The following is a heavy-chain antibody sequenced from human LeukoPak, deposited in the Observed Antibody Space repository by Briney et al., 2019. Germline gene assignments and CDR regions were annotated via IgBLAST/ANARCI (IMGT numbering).Heavy chain of an antibody. CDR3: ARGRLGDPFDY. CDR1: GGSISSSSYY. V-gene: IGHV4-39*07. Sequence: SETLSLTCTVSGGSISSSSYYWGWIRQPPGKGLEWIGSIYYSGSTYYNPSLKSRVTISVDTSKNQFSLKLSSVTAADTAVYYCARGRLGDPFDYGGQGTLVTVSS. J-gene: IGHJ4*02. D-gene: IGHD2-21*02. CDR2: IYYSGST.